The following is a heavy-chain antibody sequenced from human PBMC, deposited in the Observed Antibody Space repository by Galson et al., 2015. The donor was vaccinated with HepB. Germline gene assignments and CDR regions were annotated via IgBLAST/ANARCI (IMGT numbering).Heavy chain of an antibody. CDR2: IYSGGST. V-gene: IGHV3-66*02. Sequence: SLRLSCAASGFTVSSNYMSWVRQAPGKGLEWVSVIYSGGSTYYADSVKGRFTISRDNSKNTLYLQMNSLRAEDTAVYYCARGRYSGYDFIDYWGQGTLVTVSS. J-gene: IGHJ4*02. CDR3: ARGRYSGYDFIDY. CDR1: GFTVSSNY. D-gene: IGHD5-12*01.